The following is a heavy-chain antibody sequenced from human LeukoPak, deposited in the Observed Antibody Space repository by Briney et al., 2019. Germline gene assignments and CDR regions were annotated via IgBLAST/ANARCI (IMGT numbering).Heavy chain of an antibody. CDR2: INHSGRT. CDR3: AGVLLWFGDPGSFDY. Sequence: TSETLSPTCAVYGGSFSGYYWSWIRHPPGKGLEWIGEINHSGRTNSNPSLKSPVTISVDTSKNQCSLKLSSVTAADTAVYYCAGVLLWFGDPGSFDYWGEGTLVTVSS. CDR1: GGSFSGYY. D-gene: IGHD3-10*01. J-gene: IGHJ4*02. V-gene: IGHV4-34*01.